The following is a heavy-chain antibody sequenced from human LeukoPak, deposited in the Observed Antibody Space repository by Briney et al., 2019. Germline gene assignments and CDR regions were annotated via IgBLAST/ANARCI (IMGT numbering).Heavy chain of an antibody. J-gene: IGHJ4*02. CDR2: ISGSAGST. CDR3: AKDPDYYGSESYLNY. V-gene: IGHV3-23*01. Sequence: GGSLRLSCAVSGFTFSNFAMSWVRQAPGRGLEWISTISGSAGSTHYADSVKGRFTISRDNSKNTLYLQMNGLRAEDTAVYYYAKDPDYYGSESYLNYWGQGTLVTVSS. CDR1: GFTFSNFA. D-gene: IGHD3-10*01.